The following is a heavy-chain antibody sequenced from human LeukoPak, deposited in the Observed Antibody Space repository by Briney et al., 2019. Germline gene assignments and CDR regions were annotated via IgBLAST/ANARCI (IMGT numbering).Heavy chain of an antibody. CDR1: GGSISSYY. CDR2: IYTSGST. CDR3: ARVPNEGSSGWYYFDY. V-gene: IGHV4-4*07. J-gene: IGHJ4*02. D-gene: IGHD6-19*01. Sequence: PSETLSLTCTVSGGSISSYYWSWIRQPAGKGLEWIGRIYTSGSTNYNPSLKSRVTMSVDTSKNQFSLKLSSVTAADTAVYYCARVPNEGSSGWYYFDYWGQGTLVTVSS.